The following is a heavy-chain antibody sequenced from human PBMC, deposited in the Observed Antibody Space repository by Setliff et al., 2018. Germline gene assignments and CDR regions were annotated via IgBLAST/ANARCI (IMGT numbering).Heavy chain of an antibody. CDR3: ARENGYCSGGACYFMFDY. V-gene: IGHV4-59*11. D-gene: IGHD2-15*01. CDR2: IHFSGTT. CDR1: DGSSSSHY. J-gene: IGHJ4*02. Sequence: KPSETLSLTCTVSDGSSSSHYWSWIRQPPGKGLEWIGYIHFSGTTNYNPSLKSRVTFSLDTSKNQFSLELSSVTAADTAMYYCARENGYCSGGACYFMFDYWGQGTLVTVSS.